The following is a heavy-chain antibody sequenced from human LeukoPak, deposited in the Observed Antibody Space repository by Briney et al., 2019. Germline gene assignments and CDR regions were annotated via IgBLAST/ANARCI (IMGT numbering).Heavy chain of an antibody. CDR2: INHSGST. D-gene: IGHD3-16*01. J-gene: IGHJ3*02. Sequence: SETLSLTCAVYGGSFSGYYWSWIRQPPGKGLEWIGEINHSGSTDYNPSLKSRVTISVDTSKNQFSLKLSSVAAADTAVYYCARPPYVKGAVDIWGQGTMVTVSS. CDR1: GGSFSGYY. CDR3: ARPPYVKGAVDI. V-gene: IGHV4-34*01.